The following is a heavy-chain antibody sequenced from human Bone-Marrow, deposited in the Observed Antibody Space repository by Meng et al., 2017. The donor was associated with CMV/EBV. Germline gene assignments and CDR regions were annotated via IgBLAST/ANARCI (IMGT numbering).Heavy chain of an antibody. Sequence: SETLSLTCFVSGGSIISSSHYWGWVRQPPGKGLEWIGSIYYSGSTYINPSLKSRVTMSVDTSKNQFSLKLSSVTAADTAVYYCARPVGYQLSYNWFDPWGQGTLVTVSS. CDR3: ARPVGYQLSYNWFDP. CDR2: IYYSGST. CDR1: GGSIISSSHY. D-gene: IGHD2-2*01. J-gene: IGHJ5*02. V-gene: IGHV4-39*01.